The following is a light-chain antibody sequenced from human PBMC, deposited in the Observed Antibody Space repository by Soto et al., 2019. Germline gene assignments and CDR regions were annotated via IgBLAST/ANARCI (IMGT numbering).Light chain of an antibody. V-gene: IGLV1-40*01. J-gene: IGLJ2*01. CDR1: SSNIGAGYN. Sequence: QSVLTQPPSVSGAPGQRVTISCTGSSSNIGAGYNVHWYQQLPGTAPKLLIYGNSNRPSGVPDRFSGSKSGTSASLAITKIHAEDEADYYCQSYDSSLSVVFGGGTKLTVL. CDR3: QSYDSSLSVV. CDR2: GNS.